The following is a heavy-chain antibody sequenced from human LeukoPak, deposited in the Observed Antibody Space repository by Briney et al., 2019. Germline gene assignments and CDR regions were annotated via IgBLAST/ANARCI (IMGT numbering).Heavy chain of an antibody. CDR3: AGGSYSSSWYSPTFDY. CDR2: IYYSGST. Sequence: PSDTLSLTCAVSGYSISISNWWGWIRQPPGKGLEWIGYIYYSGSTYYNPSLKSRVTMSVDTSKNQFSLKLSSVTAVDTAVYYCAGGSYSSSWYSPTFDYWGQGTLVTVSS. J-gene: IGHJ4*02. D-gene: IGHD6-13*01. CDR1: GYSISISNW. V-gene: IGHV4-28*01.